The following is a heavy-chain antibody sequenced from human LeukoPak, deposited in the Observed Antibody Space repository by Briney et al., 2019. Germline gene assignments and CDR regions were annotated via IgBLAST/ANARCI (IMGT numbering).Heavy chain of an antibody. J-gene: IGHJ3*02. CDR2: ISSSSSYI. V-gene: IGHV3-21*01. D-gene: IGHD3-22*01. CDR3: ARVRQWAYYDSSGYPADAFDI. CDR1: GFTFSSYS. Sequence: GGSLRLSCAASGFTFSSYSMNWVRQAPGKGLEWVSSISSSSSYIYYADSVKGRFTISRDNAKNSLYLQMNSLRAEDTAVYYCARVRQWAYYDSSGYPADAFDIWGQGTMVTVSS.